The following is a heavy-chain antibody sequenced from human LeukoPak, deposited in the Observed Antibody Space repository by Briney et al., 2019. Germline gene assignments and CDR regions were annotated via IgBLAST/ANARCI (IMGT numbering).Heavy chain of an antibody. V-gene: IGHV3-43*02. CDR2: ISGDGGGT. D-gene: IGHD5-12*01. CDR3: AKSVSPGGGYDYFDY. CDR1: GFTFDDYA. J-gene: IGHJ4*02. Sequence: GGSLRLSCAASGFTFDDYAMHWVRQAPGKGLEWVSLISGDGGGTYYADSVKGRFTISRDNSKNSLYLQMSSLRAEDTAFYYCAKSVSPGGGYDYFDYWGQGTLVPVSS.